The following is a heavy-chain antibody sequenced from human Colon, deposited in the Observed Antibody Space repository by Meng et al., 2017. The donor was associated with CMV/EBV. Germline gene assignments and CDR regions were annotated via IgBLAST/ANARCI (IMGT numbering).Heavy chain of an antibody. Sequence: GGSLKISCRVSGFTFSDSWMNWVRQAPGKGLEWVANINEDGSGKYYVDSVKGRFTISRDNAKNSVYLQINSLRAEDTAVYYCARGLVEAPGIEYWGQGTLVTVSS. CDR1: GFTFSDSW. J-gene: IGHJ4*02. CDR3: ARGLVEAPGIEY. CDR2: INEDGSGK. V-gene: IGHV3-7*01. D-gene: IGHD2-15*01.